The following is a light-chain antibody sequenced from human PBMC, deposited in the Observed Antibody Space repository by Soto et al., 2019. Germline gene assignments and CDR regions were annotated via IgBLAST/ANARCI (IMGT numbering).Light chain of an antibody. CDR3: QQRSNWPPV. CDR2: DAS. V-gene: IGKV3-11*01. J-gene: IGKJ5*01. Sequence: GLTQSPATLSLSPGERATLSCRASQSVSSYLAWYQQKPGQAPRLLIYDASNRATGIPARFSGSGSGTDFTLTISSLEPEDFAVYYCQQRSNWPPVFGQGTRLEIK. CDR1: QSVSSY.